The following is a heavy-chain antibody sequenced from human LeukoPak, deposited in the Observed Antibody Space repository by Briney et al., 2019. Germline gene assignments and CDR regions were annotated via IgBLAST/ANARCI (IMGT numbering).Heavy chain of an antibody. J-gene: IGHJ4*02. CDR1: GVSITSYY. D-gene: IGHD3-22*01. CDR3: ARRGHYYDSSHYYYFDY. CDR2: IYHSGST. V-gene: IGHV4-59*08. Sequence: PSETLSLTCTVSGVSITSYYWSWIRQPPGKGLEWIGSIYHSGSTNDNPSLKSRVTTSVDTSKNQFSLKLSSVTAADTAVYYCARRGHYYDSSHYYYFDYWGQGTLVTVSS.